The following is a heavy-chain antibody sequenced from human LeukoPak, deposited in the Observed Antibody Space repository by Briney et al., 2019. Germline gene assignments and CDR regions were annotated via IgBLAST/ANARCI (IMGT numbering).Heavy chain of an antibody. Sequence: GESLKISCKGSGYSFTTYWIAWVRQMPGKGLEWMGIIYPGNSDTRYSPSFQGQVTLSADKSISTAYLQWSSLKASDTAIYYCARQGAGTPSYYFDYWGQGTLVTVSS. J-gene: IGHJ4*02. V-gene: IGHV5-51*01. CDR1: GYSFTTYW. CDR2: IYPGNSDT. CDR3: ARQGAGTPSYYFDY. D-gene: IGHD4/OR15-4a*01.